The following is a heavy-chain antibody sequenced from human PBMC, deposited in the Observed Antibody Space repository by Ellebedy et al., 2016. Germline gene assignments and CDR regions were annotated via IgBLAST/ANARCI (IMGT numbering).Heavy chain of an antibody. Sequence: SETLSLTCVVYGGSFSGYYWSWIRQPPGKGLEWIGEINHGGSTNYNPSLKSRVTISVDTSKTQFSMKLTSVTAADTAVYYCARLVRGYCSSISCHSFDNWGQGTLVTVSS. CDR2: INHGGST. CDR3: ARLVRGYCSSISCHSFDN. V-gene: IGHV4-34*01. CDR1: GGSFSGYY. D-gene: IGHD2-2*01. J-gene: IGHJ4*02.